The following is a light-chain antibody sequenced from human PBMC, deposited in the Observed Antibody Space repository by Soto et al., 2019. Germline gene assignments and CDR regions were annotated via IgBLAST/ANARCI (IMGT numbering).Light chain of an antibody. CDR1: SSDVGGYNY. CDR3: SSYTSSSTKL. J-gene: IGLJ1*01. CDR2: EVS. V-gene: IGLV2-14*01. Sequence: QSVLTQPASVSGSPGQSITISCTGTSSDVGGYNYVSWYQQHPGKAPKLMIYEVSNRPSGVSNRFSGSKSGNTASLTISGLQAEEEADYSCSSYTSSSTKLFGTGTKVTVL.